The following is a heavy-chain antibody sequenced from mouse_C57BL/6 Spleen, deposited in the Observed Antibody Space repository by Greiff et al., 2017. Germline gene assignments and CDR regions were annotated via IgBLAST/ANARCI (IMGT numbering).Heavy chain of an antibody. CDR2: IDPSDSYT. V-gene: IGHV1-69*01. CDR1: GYTFTSYW. CDR3: ARGYYSDAMDY. Sequence: QVQLKQPGAELVMPGASVKLSCKASGYTFTSYWMHWVKQRPGQGLEWIGEIDPSDSYTNYNQKFKGKSTLTVDKSSSTAYMQLSSLTSEDSAVYYCARGYYSDAMDYWGQGTSVTVAS. D-gene: IGHD2-12*01. J-gene: IGHJ4*01.